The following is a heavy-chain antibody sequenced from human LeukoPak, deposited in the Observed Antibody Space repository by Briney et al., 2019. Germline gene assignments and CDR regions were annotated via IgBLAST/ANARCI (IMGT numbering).Heavy chain of an antibody. V-gene: IGHV3-23*01. J-gene: IGHJ5*02. CDR1: GFTFSTYA. CDR3: AKERSAVTTGLFDP. CDR2: ISTSGDNT. Sequence: PGGSLRLSCAASGFTFSTYAMSWVRQAPGKGLEWVSAISTSGDNTYYADSVKGRFTISRDNSKNTLYLQINSLRVEDTAIYYCAKERSAVTTGLFDPWGQGTLVTVSS. D-gene: IGHD4-17*01.